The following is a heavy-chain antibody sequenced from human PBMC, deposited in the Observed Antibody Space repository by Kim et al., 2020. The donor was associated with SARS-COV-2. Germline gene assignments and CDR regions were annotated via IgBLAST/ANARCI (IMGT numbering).Heavy chain of an antibody. CDR1: GFTFSSYA. D-gene: IGHD5-12*01. J-gene: IGHJ6*02. CDR3: ARDLDPRRVATIISHVGMDV. V-gene: IGHV3-30*04. Sequence: GGSLRLSCAASGFTFSSYAMHWVRQAPGKGLEWVAVISYDGSNKYYADSVKGRFTISRDNSKNTLYLQMNSLRAEDTAVYYCARDLDPRRVATIISHVGMDVWGQGTTVTVSS. CDR2: ISYDGSNK.